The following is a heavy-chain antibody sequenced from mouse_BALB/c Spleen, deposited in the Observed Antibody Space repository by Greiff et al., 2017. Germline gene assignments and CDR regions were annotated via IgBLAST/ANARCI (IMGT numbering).Heavy chain of an antibody. J-gene: IGHJ1*01. CDR1: GYSFTGYY. CDR3: ARPTTAPLYWYFDV. D-gene: IGHD1-2*01. CDR2: ISCYNGAT. V-gene: IGHV1S34*01. Sequence: LVKTGASVKISCKASGYSFTGYYMHWVKQSHGKSLEWIGYISCYNGATSYNQKFKGKATFTVDTSSSTAYMQFNSLTSEDSAVYYCARPTTAPLYWYFDVWGAGTTVTVSS.